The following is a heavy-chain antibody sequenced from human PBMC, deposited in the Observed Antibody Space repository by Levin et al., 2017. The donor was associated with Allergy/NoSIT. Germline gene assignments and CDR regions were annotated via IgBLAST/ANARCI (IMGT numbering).Heavy chain of an antibody. Sequence: HPGGSLRLSCTAPGITFSGYWMHWVRQSAGKGLMWISGINNGGTNTTYADSVKGRFTISRDNAKNTLYLQMNSLRADDTAVYYCARAVELRSYDWSLTNWGPGTLVTVS. CDR3: ARAVELRSYDWSLTN. CDR1: GITFSGYW. V-gene: IGHV3-74*01. CDR2: INNGGTNT. D-gene: IGHD3-9*01. J-gene: IGHJ4*02.